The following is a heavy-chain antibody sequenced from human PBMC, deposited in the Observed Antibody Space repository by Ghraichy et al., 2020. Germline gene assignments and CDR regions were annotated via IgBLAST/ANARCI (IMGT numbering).Heavy chain of an antibody. CDR1: GASISSGSYY. D-gene: IGHD1-26*01. CDR2: IYSSGST. V-gene: IGHV4-61*02. J-gene: IGHJ3*02. Sequence: SETLSLTCSVPGASISSGSYYWNWIRQPAGKGLEWIGRIYSSGSTDYNPSLKSRVTMAVDTSKNQFSLKVTSVTASDTAVYYCARGWYTGGTDDFDIWGQGKMVTVSS. CDR3: ARGWYTGGTDDFDI.